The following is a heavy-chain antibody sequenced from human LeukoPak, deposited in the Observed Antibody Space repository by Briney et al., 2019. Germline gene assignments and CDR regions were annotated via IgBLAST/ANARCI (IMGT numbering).Heavy chain of an antibody. J-gene: IGHJ4*02. CDR2: IIPIFGTA. CDR1: GGTFSSYA. CDR3: ASSREGYYYDSSGYYQPFDY. D-gene: IGHD3-22*01. Sequence: ASVTVSCTASGGTFSSYAISWVRPAPGQGLEWMGGIIPIFGTANYAQKFQGRVTITADESTSTAYMELSSLRSEDTAVYYCASSREGYYYDSSGYYQPFDYWGQGTLVTVSS. V-gene: IGHV1-69*13.